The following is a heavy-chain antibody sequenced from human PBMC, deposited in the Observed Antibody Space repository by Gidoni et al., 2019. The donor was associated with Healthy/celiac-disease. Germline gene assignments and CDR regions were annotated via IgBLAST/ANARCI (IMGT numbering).Heavy chain of an antibody. CDR1: GFTFRDYY. CDR2: ISRSGSTK. D-gene: IGHD4-17*01. J-gene: IGHJ2*01. Sequence: QVQLVESGGGLVKPGGSLRLSCAASGFTFRDYYMSWIRQAPGKGLEWVSYISRSGSTKYYADTVKGRFTSSRDNAKNSLYLQMNSLRAEDTAVYYCARKVTVTTSSYWYFDLWGRGTLVTVSS. CDR3: ARKVTVTTSSYWYFDL. V-gene: IGHV3-11*01.